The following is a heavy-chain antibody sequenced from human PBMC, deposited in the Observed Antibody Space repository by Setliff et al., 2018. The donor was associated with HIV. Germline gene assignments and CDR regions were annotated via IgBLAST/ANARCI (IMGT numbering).Heavy chain of an antibody. CDR3: AKDGISGGAYPPYYFDY. V-gene: IGHV3-11*04. D-gene: IGHD2-15*01. J-gene: IGHJ4*01. CDR1: GFTFNDYY. CDR2: ITSSGNTT. Sequence: GGSLRLSCAVSGFTFNDYYMTWIRQAPGKGLEWISHITSSGNTTYYADSVKGRFTISRDNAKESLYLQMKSLRVDDTAIYYCAKDGISGGAYPPYYFDYWGHGTLVTVSS.